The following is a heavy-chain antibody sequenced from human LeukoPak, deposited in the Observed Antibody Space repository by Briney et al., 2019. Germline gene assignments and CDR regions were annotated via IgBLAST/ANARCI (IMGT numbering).Heavy chain of an antibody. D-gene: IGHD6-13*01. J-gene: IGHJ3*02. Sequence: PSETLSLTCTVSGGXIRSYYCSWIRQPPGKGLEWIGYIYYSGSTNYNPSLKSRVTISVDTSKNQLSLKLSSVTAADTAVYYCARDRDSSSWYGTNDAFDIWGQGTMVTVSS. CDR1: GGXIRSYY. CDR2: IYYSGST. CDR3: ARDRDSSSWYGTNDAFDI. V-gene: IGHV4-59*01.